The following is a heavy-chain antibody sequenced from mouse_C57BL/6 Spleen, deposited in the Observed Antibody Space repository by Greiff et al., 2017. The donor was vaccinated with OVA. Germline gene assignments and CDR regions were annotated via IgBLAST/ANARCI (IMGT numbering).Heavy chain of an antibody. V-gene: IGHV1-18*01. CDR2: INPNNGGT. CDR3: ARGSHYYGSSSFAY. D-gene: IGHD1-1*01. CDR1: GYTFTDYN. Sequence: EVKLQESGPELVKPGASVKIPCKASGYTFTDYNMDWVKQSHGKSLEWIGDINPNNGGTIYNQKFKGKATLTVDKSSSTAYMELRSLTSEDTAVYYCARGSHYYGSSSFAYWGQGTLVTVSA. J-gene: IGHJ3*01.